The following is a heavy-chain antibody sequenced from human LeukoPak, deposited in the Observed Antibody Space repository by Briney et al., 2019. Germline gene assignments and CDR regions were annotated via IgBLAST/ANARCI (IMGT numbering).Heavy chain of an antibody. CDR1: GYTFTVYY. CDR3: ARDNYGDYPYYYYGMDV. D-gene: IGHD4-17*01. Sequence: GASVTVSCTASGYTFTVYYMHWVRQAPGQGLEWMGWINPNSGGTNYAQKFQGRVTMTRDTSISTAYMELSRLRSDDTAVYYCARDNYGDYPYYYYGMDVWGQGTTVTVSS. V-gene: IGHV1-2*02. CDR2: INPNSGGT. J-gene: IGHJ6*02.